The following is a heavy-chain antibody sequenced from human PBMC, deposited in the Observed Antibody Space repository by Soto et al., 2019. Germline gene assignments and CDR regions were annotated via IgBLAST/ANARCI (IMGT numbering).Heavy chain of an antibody. Sequence: SETLSLTCAVSGGSISSSNWWSWVRQPPGKGLEWIGEIYHSGSTNYNPSLKSRVTISVDKSKNQFSLKLSSVTAADTAVYYCARQLKLGAGSKNWFDPWGQGTLVTVSS. J-gene: IGHJ5*02. D-gene: IGHD7-27*01. V-gene: IGHV4-4*02. CDR3: ARQLKLGAGSKNWFDP. CDR1: GGSISSSNW. CDR2: IYHSGST.